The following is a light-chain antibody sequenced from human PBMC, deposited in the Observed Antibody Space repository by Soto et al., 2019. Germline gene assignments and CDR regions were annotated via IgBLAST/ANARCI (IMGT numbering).Light chain of an antibody. Sequence: IQLTQSPSSLSASVGDRVTITCRASQGISSYLAWYQQKPGKAPKLLIYAASTLQSGVPSRFSGSGSGTDFHPPLSRLQPEDFATYYCQQLNSYPVTFGQGTKLEIK. J-gene: IGKJ2*01. CDR3: QQLNSYPVT. CDR1: QGISSY. V-gene: IGKV1-9*01. CDR2: AAS.